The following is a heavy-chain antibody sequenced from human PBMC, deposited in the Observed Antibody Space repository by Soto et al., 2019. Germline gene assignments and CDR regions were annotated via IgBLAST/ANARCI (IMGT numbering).Heavy chain of an antibody. Sequence: QLQLQESGPGLVKPSETLSLTCTVSGGSISSSSYYWGWIRQPPGKGLEWIGSLYYSENTYYNPSLKSRVTMFVDTSQNQFSRKLNSVAAADTAVYHCAGHHYFLTGLNWFDPWSQGILVTVS. CDR2: LYYSENT. CDR1: GGSISSSSYY. V-gene: IGHV4-39*01. D-gene: IGHD3-9*01. CDR3: AGHHYFLTGLNWFDP. J-gene: IGHJ5*02.